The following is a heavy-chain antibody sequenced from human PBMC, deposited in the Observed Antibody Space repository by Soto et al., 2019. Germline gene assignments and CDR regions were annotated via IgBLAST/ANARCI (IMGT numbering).Heavy chain of an antibody. D-gene: IGHD3-22*01. V-gene: IGHV3-23*01. Sequence: GGSLRLSCAASGFTFSSYAMSWVRQAPGKGLEWVSAISGSGGSTYYADSVKGRFTISRDNSKNTLYLQMNSLRAEDTAVYYCAKVGDYYDSSGYYDFDYWGQGTLVTVSS. CDR2: ISGSGGST. CDR3: AKVGDYYDSSGYYDFDY. J-gene: IGHJ4*02. CDR1: GFTFSSYA.